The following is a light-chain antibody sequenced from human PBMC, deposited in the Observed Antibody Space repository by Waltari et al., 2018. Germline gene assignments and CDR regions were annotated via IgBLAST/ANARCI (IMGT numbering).Light chain of an antibody. V-gene: IGLV2-14*03. CDR1: SRAVGRYNY. J-gene: IGLJ3*02. Sequence: QSALTQPASVSGSPGQSIPISCTGASRAVGRYNYVSWYQQYPGTAPKLIIYDVSNRPSGVSNRFSGSKSGNTASLTISGLEAEDEADYYCSSYTSSSTLVFGGGTKLTVL. CDR3: SSYTSSSTLV. CDR2: DVS.